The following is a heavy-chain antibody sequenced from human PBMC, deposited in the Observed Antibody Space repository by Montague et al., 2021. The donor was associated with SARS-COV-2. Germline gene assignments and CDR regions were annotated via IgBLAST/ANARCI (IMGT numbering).Heavy chain of an antibody. V-gene: IGHV4-39*01. CDR2: IHYSGST. CDR1: GGSVNSGSYS. J-gene: IGHJ3*02. CDR3: ARRPGASYYDSWSGGFDI. Sequence: SETLSLTCTVSGGSVNSGSYSWDWIRQPPGKGLEWIGSIHYSGSTSYNPSLKSRVTISIDTSKNHFSLRVNSVTAADSAVYFCARRPGASYYDSWSGGFDIWGQGTMVTVS. D-gene: IGHD3-3*01.